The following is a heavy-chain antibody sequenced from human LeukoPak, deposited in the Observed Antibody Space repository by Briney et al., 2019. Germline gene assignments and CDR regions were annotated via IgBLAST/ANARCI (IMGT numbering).Heavy chain of an antibody. D-gene: IGHD3-10*01. CDR2: ISGSDGTT. CDR3: TTEGHYYGHHAFLM. Sequence: GRSQRLACAASGLTFSSYAMRWVRQAQGKGREWVSSISGSDGTTYYADSVKGRFTISRDNSKYPLSLQMNSLRTEDTAVYYCTTEGHYYGHHAFLMWGQGTMVTVSS. V-gene: IGHV3-23*01. J-gene: IGHJ3*02. CDR1: GLTFSSYA.